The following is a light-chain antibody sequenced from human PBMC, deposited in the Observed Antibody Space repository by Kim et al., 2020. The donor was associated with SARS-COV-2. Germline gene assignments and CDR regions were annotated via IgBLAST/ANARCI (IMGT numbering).Light chain of an antibody. J-gene: IGLJ2*01. CDR1: KLGDKY. CDR3: QAWASSTVV. Sequence: SYELTQPPSVSVSPGQTASITCSGDKLGDKYACWYQQKPGQSPVLVIYQDRKRPSGIPERFSGSNSGNTATLTISGTQAMDEADYYCQAWASSTVVFGGG. CDR2: QDR. V-gene: IGLV3-1*01.